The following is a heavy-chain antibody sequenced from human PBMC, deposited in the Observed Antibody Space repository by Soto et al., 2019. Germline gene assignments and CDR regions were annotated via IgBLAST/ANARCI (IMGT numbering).Heavy chain of an antibody. D-gene: IGHD3-3*01. Sequence: PSETLSLTCTVSGGSISSGDYYWSWIRQPPGKGLEWIGYIYYSGSTYYNPSLKSRVTISVDTSKNQFSLKLSSVTAADTAVYYCASARSRPPLGGIDPWGQGTLVTVS. CDR2: IYYSGST. V-gene: IGHV4-30-4*01. J-gene: IGHJ5*02. CDR1: GGSISSGDYY. CDR3: ASARSRPPLGGIDP.